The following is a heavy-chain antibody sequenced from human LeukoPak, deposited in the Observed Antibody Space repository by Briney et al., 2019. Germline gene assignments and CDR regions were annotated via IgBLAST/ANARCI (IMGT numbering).Heavy chain of an antibody. J-gene: IGHJ4*02. D-gene: IGHD2-21*01. V-gene: IGHV4-59*08. CDR2: IHFSGST. Sequence: SETLSLTCTVSDASISGYYWSWIRQPPGKGLEWIGSIHFSGSTNYNPSLRSRVTISVDTSKNQFSLKLSSVTAADTAIYYCARTYCGTNACPFDHWGQGNLVTVPS. CDR3: ARTYCGTNACPFDH. CDR1: DASISGYY.